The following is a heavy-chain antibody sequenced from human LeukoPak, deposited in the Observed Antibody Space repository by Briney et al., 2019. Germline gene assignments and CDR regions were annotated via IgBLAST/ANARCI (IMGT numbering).Heavy chain of an antibody. J-gene: IGHJ5*02. CDR2: IYTSGST. CDR1: GGSISSYY. V-gene: IGHV4-4*09. D-gene: IGHD3-3*01. CDR3: ARLNYDFWSVNWFDP. Sequence: SETLSLTCTVSGGSISSYYWSWIRQPPGKGLEWIGYIYTSGSTNYNPSLKSRVTISVDTSKNQFYLKLSSVTAADTAVYYCARLNYDFWSVNWFDPWRQGTLVTVSS.